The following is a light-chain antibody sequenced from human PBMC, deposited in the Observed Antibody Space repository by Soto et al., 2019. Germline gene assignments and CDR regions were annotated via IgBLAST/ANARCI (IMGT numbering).Light chain of an antibody. V-gene: IGLV1-47*01. CDR3: AALDDSLSGPL. Sequence: QSVLTQPPSASGTPGQSVTISCSGSSSNIASNYVYWYQQLPGTAPKLLMYRNNQRPSGVPDRFSGSKSGTSASLAIRGLRSEDEADYYCAALDDSLSGPLFGGGTKVTVL. CDR1: SSNIASNY. CDR2: RNN. J-gene: IGLJ2*01.